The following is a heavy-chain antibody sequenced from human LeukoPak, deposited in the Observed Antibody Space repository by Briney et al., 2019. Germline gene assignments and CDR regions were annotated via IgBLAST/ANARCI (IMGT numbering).Heavy chain of an antibody. CDR1: GGSFSGYY. CDR2: INHSGST. Sequence: SETLSLTCAVYGGSFSGYYWSWIRQPPGKGLEWIGEINHSGSTNYNPSLKSRVPISVDTSKNQFSLKLSSVTAADTAVYYCARYSGAVDYWGQGTLVTVSS. V-gene: IGHV4-34*01. J-gene: IGHJ4*02. CDR3: ARYSGAVDY. D-gene: IGHD1-26*01.